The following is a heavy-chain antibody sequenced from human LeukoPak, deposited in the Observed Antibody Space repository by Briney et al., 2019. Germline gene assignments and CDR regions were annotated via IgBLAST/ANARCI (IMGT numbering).Heavy chain of an antibody. CDR2: IYTSGST. CDR3: ARGPIFGVVKYYYYYYMDV. D-gene: IGHD3-3*01. V-gene: IGHV4-4*07. J-gene: IGHJ6*03. CDR1: GGSISSYY. Sequence: PSETLSLNCTVSGGSISSYYWSWLGQPAGKGLEWIGRIYTSGSTNYNPSLKSRVTMSVDTSKNQFSLKLSSVTAADTAVYYCARGPIFGVVKYYYYYYMDVWGKGTTVTVSS.